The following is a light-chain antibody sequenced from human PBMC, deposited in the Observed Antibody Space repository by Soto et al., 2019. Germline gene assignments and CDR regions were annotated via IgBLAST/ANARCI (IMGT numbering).Light chain of an antibody. CDR1: QSVSKNY. CDR2: GAS. J-gene: IGKJ4*01. Sequence: EIVLTQSPGTLSLSPGERGTLSCRASQSVSKNYLAWYQQKPGQAPRLLIYGASSRATDIPARFSGSGSGTDFTLTISRLEPEDFAVYSCQQYASSPLTFGGGTKVEIK. CDR3: QQYASSPLT. V-gene: IGKV3-20*01.